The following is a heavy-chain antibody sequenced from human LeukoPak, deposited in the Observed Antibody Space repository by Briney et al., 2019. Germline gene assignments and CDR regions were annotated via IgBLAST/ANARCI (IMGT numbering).Heavy chain of an antibody. Sequence: ASVKVSWKASGYTFTSYYMHWVRQAPGEGLEWMGIINPSGGSTSYAQKFQGRVTITRDMSTSTVYMELSSLRSEDTAVYYCARGQVVGATRSATPCDPWGQGTLVTVSS. D-gene: IGHD1-26*01. CDR1: GYTFTSYY. V-gene: IGHV1-46*01. CDR2: INPSGGST. CDR3: ARGQVVGATRSATPCDP. J-gene: IGHJ5*02.